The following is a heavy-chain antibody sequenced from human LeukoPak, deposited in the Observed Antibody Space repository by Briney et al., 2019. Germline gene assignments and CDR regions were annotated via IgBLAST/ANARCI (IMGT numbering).Heavy chain of an antibody. CDR1: GFTFSAYV. CDR3: AKAHLPDYYYMDV. Sequence: GGSLRLSCAASGFTFSAYVMSWVRQAPGKGLEWVSSISGSDITYYADSVKGRFTISRDNSRNTLHLQMNSLRAEDTALYYCAKAHLPDYYYMDVWGKGTTVTVSS. CDR2: ISGSDIT. J-gene: IGHJ6*03. V-gene: IGHV3-23*01.